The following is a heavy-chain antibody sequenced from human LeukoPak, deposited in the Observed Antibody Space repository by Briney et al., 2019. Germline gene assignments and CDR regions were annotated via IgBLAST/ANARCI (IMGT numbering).Heavy chain of an antibody. V-gene: IGHV3-48*02. Sequence: GGSLRLSCAASGFTFSSYSMNWVRQAPGKGLEWVSYISSSSSTIYYADSVKGRFTISRDNAKNSLYLQMNSLRDEDTAVYYCAKSMTGSTFGGMDVWGQGTTDTVSS. J-gene: IGHJ6*02. CDR2: ISSSSSTI. CDR1: GFTFSSYS. CDR3: AKSMTGSTFGGMDV. D-gene: IGHD3-9*01.